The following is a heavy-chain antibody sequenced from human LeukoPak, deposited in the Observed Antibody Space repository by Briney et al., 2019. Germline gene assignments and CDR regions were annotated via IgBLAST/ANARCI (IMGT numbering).Heavy chain of an antibody. J-gene: IGHJ4*02. Sequence: GGSLRLSCAASGFTFRSYSMNRVRQAPGKGLEWISYITSGSSPIYYAGSVKGRFTNSRDNAKNSLYLQMNSLRDEDTAVYYCARRAYGDDSFDYWGQGTLVTVSS. CDR2: ITSGSSPI. D-gene: IGHD4-17*01. CDR3: ARRAYGDDSFDY. V-gene: IGHV3-48*02. CDR1: GFTFRSYS.